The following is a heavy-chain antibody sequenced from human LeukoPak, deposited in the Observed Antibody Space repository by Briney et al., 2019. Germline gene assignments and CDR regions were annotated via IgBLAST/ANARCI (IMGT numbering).Heavy chain of an antibody. J-gene: IGHJ4*02. CDR1: GLSIRSSFY. CDR2: IYHSGTT. CDR3: ARVVVAARAIDF. D-gene: IGHD2-15*01. V-gene: IGHV4-38-2*02. Sequence: SSETLSLTCTVSGLSIRSSFYWGWVRPPPGKGLEWIGNIYHSGTTYYNPSLMSRVTISVDTSKNQFSLRLTSATAADTAVYYCARVVVAARAIDFWGQGTLVTVSS.